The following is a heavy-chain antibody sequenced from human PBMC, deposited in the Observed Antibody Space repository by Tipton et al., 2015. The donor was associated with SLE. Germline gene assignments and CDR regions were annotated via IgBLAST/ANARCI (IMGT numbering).Heavy chain of an antibody. J-gene: IGHJ4*02. CDR3: ARGTAARSPFDY. CDR1: GFTFSSYG. Sequence: SLRLSCAASGFTFSSYGMHWVRQAPGKGLEWVAVIWYDGSNKYYADSVKGRFPISRDNSKNTLYLQMNSLRAEDTAVYYCARGTAARSPFDYWGQGTLVTVSS. D-gene: IGHD6-6*01. CDR2: IWYDGSNK. V-gene: IGHV3-33*01.